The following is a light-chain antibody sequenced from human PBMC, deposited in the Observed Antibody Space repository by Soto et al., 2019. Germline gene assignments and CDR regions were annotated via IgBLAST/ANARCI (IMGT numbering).Light chain of an antibody. V-gene: IGLV2-11*01. CDR1: SSDVGGYNY. J-gene: IGLJ2*01. CDR3: CSYAGSYTFGV. Sequence: QSVLTQPRSVSGSPGQSVTISCTGTSSDVGGYNYVSWYQHHPGKAPKLMIYDVSKRPSGVPDRFSGSKSDNTASLPISGLQAEDEADYYCCSYAGSYTFGVFGGGTTLTVL. CDR2: DVS.